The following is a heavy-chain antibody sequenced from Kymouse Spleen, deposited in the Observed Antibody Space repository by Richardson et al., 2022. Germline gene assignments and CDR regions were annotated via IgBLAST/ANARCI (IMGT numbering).Heavy chain of an antibody. CDR3: AREGVYYGSGSYYNNDAFDI. CDR1: GDSVSSNSAA. J-gene: IGHJ3*02. CDR2: TYYRSKWYN. D-gene: IGHD3-10*01. V-gene: IGHV6-1*01. Sequence: QVQLQQSGPGLVKPSQTLSLTCAISGDSVSSNSAAWNWIRQSPSRGLEWLGRTYYRSKWYNDYAVSVKSRITINPDTSKNQFSLQLNSVTPEDTAVYYCAREGVYYGSGSYYNNDAFDIWGQGTMVTVSS.